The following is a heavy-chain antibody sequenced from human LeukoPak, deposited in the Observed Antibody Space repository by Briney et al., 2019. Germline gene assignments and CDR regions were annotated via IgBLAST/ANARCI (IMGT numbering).Heavy chain of an antibody. D-gene: IGHD3-22*01. J-gene: IGHJ4*02. CDR2: ISGSGGST. V-gene: IGHV3-23*01. CDR1: GFTFSSYA. CDR3: AKDHKVVVNDWAFDY. Sequence: GGSLRLSCAASGFTFSSYAMSWVRQAPGKGLECVSAISGSGGSTYYADSVKGRFTISRDNSKNTLYLQMNSLRAEDTAVYYCAKDHKVVVNDWAFDYWGQGTLVTVSS.